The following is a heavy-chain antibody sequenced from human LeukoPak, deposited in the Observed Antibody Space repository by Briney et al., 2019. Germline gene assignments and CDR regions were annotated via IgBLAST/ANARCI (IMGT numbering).Heavy chain of an antibody. J-gene: IGHJ4*02. CDR1: GFTFSSYG. Sequence: GRSLRLSCAASGFTFSSYGMHWVRQAPGKGLEWVAVIWYDGSNKYYADSVKGRFTISRDNSKNTLYLQMNSLRAEDTAVYYCARDGYGGIMVRGVHSRYYFDSLGQGTLVTVSS. CDR2: IWYDGSNK. V-gene: IGHV3-33*01. D-gene: IGHD3-10*01. CDR3: ARDGYGGIMVRGVHSRYYFDS.